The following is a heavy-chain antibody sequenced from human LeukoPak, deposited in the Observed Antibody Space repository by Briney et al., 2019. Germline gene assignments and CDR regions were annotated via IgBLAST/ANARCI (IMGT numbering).Heavy chain of an antibody. D-gene: IGHD3-10*01. J-gene: IGHJ3*02. V-gene: IGHV3-7*01. CDR2: IKQDGSEK. Sequence: PGGSLRLSCAASGFTFSNYWMNWVCQAPGKGLEWVANIKQDGSEKYYVDSVKGRFTISRDNAKNSLYLQMNSLRAEDTAVYYCARGMRGAFDIWGQGTMVTVSS. CDR3: ARGMRGAFDI. CDR1: GFTFSNYW.